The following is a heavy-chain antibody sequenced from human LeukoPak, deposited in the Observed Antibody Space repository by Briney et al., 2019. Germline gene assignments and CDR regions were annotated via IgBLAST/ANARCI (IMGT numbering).Heavy chain of an antibody. CDR2: ISSSGLYI. Sequence: GGSLRLSCEVSGFTSSTYTMNWVRQAPGKGLEWVSSISSSGLYIYYADSVEGRFTISRDNVKNSLYLQMNSLRAEDTAVYYCARDSKALGEAFDIWGQGTMVTVSS. CDR1: GFTSSTYT. CDR3: ARDSKALGEAFDI. V-gene: IGHV3-21*01. J-gene: IGHJ3*02.